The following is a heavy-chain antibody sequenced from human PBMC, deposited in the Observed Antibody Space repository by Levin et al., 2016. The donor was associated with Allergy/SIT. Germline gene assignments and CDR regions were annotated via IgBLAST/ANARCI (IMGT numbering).Heavy chain of an antibody. J-gene: IGHJ4*02. D-gene: IGHD6-25*01. Sequence: SETLSLTCIVSGDSVSSGNYFWSWIRQPPGKGLEWIGYIYYDGSTKYNPSLKSRVTISRDTSENRISLKLASVTAADTAVYYCAREGLGQRPLDYWGQGTLVSVSS. CDR2: IYYDGST. V-gene: IGHV4-61*01. CDR3: AREGLGQRPLDY. CDR1: GDSVSSGNYF.